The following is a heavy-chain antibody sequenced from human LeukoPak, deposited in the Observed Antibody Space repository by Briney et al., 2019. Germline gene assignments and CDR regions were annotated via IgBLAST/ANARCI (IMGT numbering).Heavy chain of an antibody. CDR2: ISAYNGNT. CDR1: GYTFTSYG. CDR3: ARDRDCSSTSCYGRWWDY. D-gene: IGHD2-2*01. V-gene: IGHV1-18*01. Sequence: ASVKVSCKASGYTFTSYGISWVRQAPGQGLEWMGWISAYNGNTNYAQKLQGRVTMTTDTSTSTAYMELRSLRSDDTAVYYCARDRDCSSTSCYGRWWDYWGQGTLVTVSS. J-gene: IGHJ4*02.